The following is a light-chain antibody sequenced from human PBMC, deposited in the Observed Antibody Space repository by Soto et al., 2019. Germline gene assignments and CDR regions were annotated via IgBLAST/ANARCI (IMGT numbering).Light chain of an antibody. CDR1: QSVSSY. V-gene: IGKV3-11*01. Sequence: EIVFTQSPATLSLSPGERATLSCRASQSVSSYLAWYQHKPGQAPRLLIYEASNRATGIPARFSGSGSGTDFTLTISSLEPEDFAVYYCQQRSNWPWTFGQGTKVDIK. J-gene: IGKJ1*01. CDR2: EAS. CDR3: QQRSNWPWT.